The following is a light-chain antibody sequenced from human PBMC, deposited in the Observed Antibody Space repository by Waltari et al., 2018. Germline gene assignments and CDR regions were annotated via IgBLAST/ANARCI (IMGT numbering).Light chain of an antibody. CDR1: DSDVGAYDF. CDR2: EVS. Sequence: QSALTQPASVSGSPGQSLTISCSGTDSDVGAYDFVSWYQQHPGKAPHLIIYEVSTRPSGIPKRFSGSKSGNTASLTISGLQAEDEADYYCSSYTTGSAPGVFGTGTRVTVL. CDR3: SSYTTGSAPGV. J-gene: IGLJ1*01. V-gene: IGLV2-14*01.